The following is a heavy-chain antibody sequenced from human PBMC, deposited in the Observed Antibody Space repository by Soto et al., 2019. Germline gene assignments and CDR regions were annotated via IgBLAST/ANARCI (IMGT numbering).Heavy chain of an antibody. Sequence: ASVKVSCKASGYTFTSYYMHWVRQAPGQGLEWMGIINPSGGSTTYAQKFQGRVTMTRDTSTSTVYMELSSLRSEDTAVYYCARDFFNYYDTSGHCPGYAYWGQGTLVTVSS. CDR3: ARDFFNYYDTSGHCPGYAY. V-gene: IGHV1-46*03. CDR1: GYTFTSYY. J-gene: IGHJ4*02. CDR2: INPSGGST. D-gene: IGHD3-22*01.